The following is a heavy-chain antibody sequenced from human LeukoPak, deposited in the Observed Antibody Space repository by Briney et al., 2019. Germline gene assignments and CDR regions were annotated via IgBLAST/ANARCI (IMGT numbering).Heavy chain of an antibody. Sequence: GGSLRLSCAASGFTFDDYAMHWVRQVPGKGLEWVSGISWNSGSIGYADSVKGRFTISRDNAKNSLYLQMNSLRAEDTALYYCAKDTYYYDSSGYDYWGQGTLVTVSS. CDR2: ISWNSGSI. CDR1: GFTFDDYA. J-gene: IGHJ4*02. D-gene: IGHD3-22*01. CDR3: AKDTYYYDSSGYDY. V-gene: IGHV3-9*01.